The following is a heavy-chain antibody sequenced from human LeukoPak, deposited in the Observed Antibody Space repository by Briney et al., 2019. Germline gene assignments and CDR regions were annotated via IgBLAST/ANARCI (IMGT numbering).Heavy chain of an antibody. CDR3: ATYSAYSGSYYFDC. D-gene: IGHD1-26*01. J-gene: IGHJ4*02. CDR1: GYTLTELS. CDR2: FDPEDGET. V-gene: IGHV1-24*01. Sequence: ASVKVSCKVSGYTLTELSMHWVRQAPGKGLEWMGGFDPEDGETIYAQKFQGRVTMTEDTSTDTAYMELSSLRSEDTAVYYCATYSAYSGSYYFDCWGQGTLVTVSS.